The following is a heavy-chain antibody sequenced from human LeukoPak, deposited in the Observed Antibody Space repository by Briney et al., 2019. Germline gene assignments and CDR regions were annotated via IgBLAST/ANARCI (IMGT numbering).Heavy chain of an antibody. J-gene: IGHJ4*02. D-gene: IGHD1-26*01. V-gene: IGHV3-15*01. CDR3: STSSYSGSYYAPY. CDR1: GFTFSNAW. Sequence: PGGSLRLSCAASGFTFSNAWMSWVRQAPGKGLEWVGRIKSKTDGGTTDYAAPVKGRFTISRDDSKNTLYLQMNSLKTEDTAVYYCSTSSYSGSYYAPYWGQGTLVTVSS. CDR2: IKSKTDGGTT.